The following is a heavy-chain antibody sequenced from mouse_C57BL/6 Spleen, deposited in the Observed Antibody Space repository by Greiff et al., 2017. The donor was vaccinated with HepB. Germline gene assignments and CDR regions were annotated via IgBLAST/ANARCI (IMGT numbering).Heavy chain of an antibody. J-gene: IGHJ1*03. D-gene: IGHD4-1*01. CDR3: ARPGGTSWYFDV. V-gene: IGHV5-15*01. CDR1: GFTFSDYG. CDR2: ISNLAYSI. Sequence: DVKLVESGGGLVQPGGSLKLSCAASGFTFSDYGMAWVRQAPRKGPEWVAFISNLAYSIYYADTVTGRFTISRENAKNTLYLEMSSLRSEDTAMYYCARPGGTSWYFDVWGTGTTVTVSS.